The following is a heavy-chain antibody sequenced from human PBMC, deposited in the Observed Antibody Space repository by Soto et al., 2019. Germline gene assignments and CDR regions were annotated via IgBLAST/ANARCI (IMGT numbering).Heavy chain of an antibody. CDR1: GGSISSGDYY. CDR3: ARRRYYDFWSGYGQAFDY. D-gene: IGHD3-3*01. Sequence: SETLSLTCTVSGGSISSGDYYWSWIRQPPGKGLEWIGYIYYSGSTYYNPSLKSRVTISVDTSKNQFSLKLSSVTAADTAVYYCARRRYYDFWSGYGQAFDYWGQGTLVTVSS. J-gene: IGHJ4*02. V-gene: IGHV4-30-4*01. CDR2: IYYSGST.